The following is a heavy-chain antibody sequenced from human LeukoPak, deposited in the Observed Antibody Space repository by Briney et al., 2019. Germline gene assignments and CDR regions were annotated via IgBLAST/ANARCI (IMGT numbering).Heavy chain of an antibody. D-gene: IGHD1-26*01. J-gene: IGHJ4*02. CDR3: SRGHSASYSWAFDW. CDR2: LDSGGAT. Sequence: GGSLRLSCAVSGFSDSSHYESWVRQAPGKALEWVSILDSGGATYNADSVKRRFTISRDNSKNTLSFQMNSLRAEDTAVYYCSRGHSASYSWAFDWWDQGTLVTVSS. V-gene: IGHV3-53*01. CDR1: GFSDSSHY.